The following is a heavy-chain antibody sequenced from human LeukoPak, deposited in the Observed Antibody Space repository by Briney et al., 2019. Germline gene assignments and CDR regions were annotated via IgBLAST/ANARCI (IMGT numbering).Heavy chain of an antibody. Sequence: PGGSLRLSCAASGFTFSSYNMNWVRQAPGKGLEWLSYISSSSFTIFYADSVKGRFTISRDKAKNSLYLQMNSLRAEDTAVYYCALGPDFFLYWGQGTLVTVSS. CDR2: ISSSSFTI. CDR3: ALGPDFFLY. V-gene: IGHV3-48*01. D-gene: IGHD2/OR15-2a*01. CDR1: GFTFSSYN. J-gene: IGHJ4*02.